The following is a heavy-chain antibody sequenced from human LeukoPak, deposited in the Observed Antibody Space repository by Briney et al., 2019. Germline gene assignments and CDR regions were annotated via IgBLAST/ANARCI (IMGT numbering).Heavy chain of an antibody. CDR2: VYWHGDT. D-gene: IGHD3-10*01. CDR3: AHGRGFGSGDYFDY. Sequence: SGPTLANPTQTLTLTCTFSGFSLNTRELSVGWIRQPPGKALEWLALVYWHGDTRYSPSLRGKITIIKDTSKNQVVLTMSNIGPRDTGTYYCAHGRGFGSGDYFDYWGQGIMVTVSS. CDR1: GFSLNTRELS. J-gene: IGHJ4*02. V-gene: IGHV2-5*01.